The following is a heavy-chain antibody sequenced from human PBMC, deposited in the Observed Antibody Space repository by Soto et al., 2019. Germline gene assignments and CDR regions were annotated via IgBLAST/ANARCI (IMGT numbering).Heavy chain of an antibody. Sequence: PVGSRILSCAASGFDFSSYAMSWVRQAPGKGLEWVSAISGSCGSTYYADSVKGRFTISRDNSKNTLYLQMNSLRAEDTAVYYCAKDARYSSGWSYFDYWGQGTLVTVSS. CDR1: GFDFSSYA. CDR3: AKDARYSSGWSYFDY. CDR2: ISGSCGST. D-gene: IGHD6-19*01. V-gene: IGHV3-23*01. J-gene: IGHJ4*02.